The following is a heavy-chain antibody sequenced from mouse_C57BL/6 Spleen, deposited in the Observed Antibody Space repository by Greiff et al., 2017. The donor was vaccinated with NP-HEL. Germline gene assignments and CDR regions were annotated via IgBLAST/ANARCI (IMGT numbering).Heavy chain of an antibody. J-gene: IGHJ4*01. CDR1: VFSFREYY. D-gene: IGHD2-1*01. CDR3: ASDLRNLVEGPMDY. Sequence: EVLLVESEACLFHSGSSIELRWTARVFSFREYYMSAVLWFPEKGLEWVANINYDGSSTYYLDSLKSRFIISRDNAKNILYLQMSSLKSEDTATYYCASDLRNLVEGPMDYWAQRTPVTVSS. V-gene: IGHV5-16*01. CDR2: INYDGSST.